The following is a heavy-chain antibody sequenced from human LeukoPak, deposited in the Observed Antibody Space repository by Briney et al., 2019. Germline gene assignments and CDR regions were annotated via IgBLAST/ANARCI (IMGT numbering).Heavy chain of an antibody. Sequence: GGSLRLSCAASGFTFTTYSINWVRQAPGKGLEWVSSISSSSTYIYYADSVKGRFTISRDNSKNTLYLQMNSLRAEDTAVYYCANSLQTVAAFDIWGQGTMVTASS. CDR3: ANSLQTVAAFDI. CDR2: ISSSSTYI. D-gene: IGHD2-15*01. V-gene: IGHV3-21*01. J-gene: IGHJ3*02. CDR1: GFTFTTYS.